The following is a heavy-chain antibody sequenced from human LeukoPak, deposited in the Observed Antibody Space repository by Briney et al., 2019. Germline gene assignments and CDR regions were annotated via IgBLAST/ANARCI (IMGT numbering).Heavy chain of an antibody. D-gene: IGHD3-10*01. CDR2: ISSDSSYI. V-gene: IGHV3-21*01. CDR1: GFTFSSYS. Sequence: GGSLRLSCTASGFTFSSYSMNWVRQAPGKGLEWVSSISSDSSYIYYADSVKGRFTISRDNAKNSLYLQMNSLRAEDTAVYYCARPGALGAFDIWGQGTMVTVSS. CDR3: ARPGALGAFDI. J-gene: IGHJ3*02.